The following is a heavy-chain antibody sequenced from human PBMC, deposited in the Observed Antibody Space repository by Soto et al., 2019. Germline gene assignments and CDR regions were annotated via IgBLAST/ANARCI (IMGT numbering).Heavy chain of an antibody. J-gene: IGHJ4*01. CDR2: IDWVDDK. V-gene: IGHV2-70*11. CDR1: GFSVSTSGMC. D-gene: IGHD2-8*01. Sequence: VSGRTLVNPTQTLTLTCTYSGFSVSTSGMCVSWMREPPGKALEWLARIDWVDDKGYSTSRKTRLTSSTDTSKNQVVLTMTDMDPVDTATYYCAPIPYYCTNGVCDQYWGHGTLVT. CDR3: APIPYYCTNGVCDQY.